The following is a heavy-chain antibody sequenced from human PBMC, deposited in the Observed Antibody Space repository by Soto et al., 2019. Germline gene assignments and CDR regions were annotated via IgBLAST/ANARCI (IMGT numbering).Heavy chain of an antibody. J-gene: IGHJ6*02. CDR2: ISSSSSYI. Sequence: GGSLRLSCAASGFTFSSYSMNWVRQAPGKGLEWVSSISSSSSYIYYADSVKGRFTISRDNAKNSLYLQMNSLRAEDTAVYYCARVPDPHVRQLGSGYGMDVWGQGTTVTVSS. CDR1: GFTFSSYS. CDR3: ARVPDPHVRQLGSGYGMDV. D-gene: IGHD6-6*01. V-gene: IGHV3-21*01.